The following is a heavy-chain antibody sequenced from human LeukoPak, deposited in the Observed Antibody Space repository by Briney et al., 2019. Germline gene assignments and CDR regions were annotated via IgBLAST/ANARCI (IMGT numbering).Heavy chain of an antibody. Sequence: SETLSLTCTVSGGSISSYYWSWIRQPPGKGLEWIGYIYYSGSTNYNPSLKSRVTMSVDTSKNQFSLKLSSVTAADTAVYYCASEGDSNWFDPWGQGTLVTVSS. V-gene: IGHV4-59*12. CDR3: ASEGDSNWFDP. J-gene: IGHJ5*02. CDR2: IYYSGST. D-gene: IGHD3-16*01. CDR1: GGSISSYY.